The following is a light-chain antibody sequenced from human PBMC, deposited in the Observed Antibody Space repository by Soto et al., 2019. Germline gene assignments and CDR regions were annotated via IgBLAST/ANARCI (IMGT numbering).Light chain of an antibody. CDR2: GAS. CDR3: QQYGGSPT. Sequence: EIVLTHSPCTLSLSPGERATXXCRAXXSIRRYLARHQQKPGQAPRXLXYGASXXATGIPDRXSGSGYGTDFSLTISRLEPEDFVVYYCQQYGGSPTFGQGTKVDIK. J-gene: IGKJ1*01. CDR1: XSIRRY. V-gene: IGKV3-20*01.